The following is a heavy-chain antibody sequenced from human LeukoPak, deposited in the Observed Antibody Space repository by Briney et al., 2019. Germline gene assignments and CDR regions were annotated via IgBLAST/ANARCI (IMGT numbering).Heavy chain of an antibody. D-gene: IGHD6-19*01. J-gene: IGHJ4*02. CDR2: IYYSGST. CDR1: GGSISSSSYY. CDR3: ASSRDSSGWYVVVYYFDY. Sequence: SETLSLTCTVSGGSISSSSYYWGWIRQPPGKGLEWIGSIYYSGSTYYNPSLKSRVTISVDTSKNQFSLKLSSVTAADTAVYYCASSRDSSGWYVVVYYFDYWGQGTLVTVPS. V-gene: IGHV4-39*01.